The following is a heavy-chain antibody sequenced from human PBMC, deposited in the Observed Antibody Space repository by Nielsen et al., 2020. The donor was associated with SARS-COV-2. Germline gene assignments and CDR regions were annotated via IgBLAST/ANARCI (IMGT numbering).Heavy chain of an antibody. Sequence: SVHVSCMASLYTFTSYCFILLRQAPGQGLEWMGWISAYNGNTNYAQKLQGRVTMTKDTSTSTAYMELRSLRSDDTAVYYCARSGFDFCDYWGQGTLVTVSS. CDR1: LYTFTSYC. D-gene: IGHD3-3*01. V-gene: IGHV1-18*04. J-gene: IGHJ4*02. CDR3: ARSGFDFCDY. CDR2: ISAYNGNT.